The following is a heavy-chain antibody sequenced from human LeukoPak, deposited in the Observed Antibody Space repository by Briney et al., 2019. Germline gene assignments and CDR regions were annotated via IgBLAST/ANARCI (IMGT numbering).Heavy chain of an antibody. CDR3: ARFRGCSSTSCYYYYYYMDV. Sequence: GGSLRLSCAASGFTFSSYWMSWVRQAPGKGLEWVANIKQDGSEKYYVDSVKGRFTISRDNAKNSLYLQMNSLRAEDTAVYYCARFRGCSSTSCYYYYYYMDVWGKGTTVTVSS. CDR2: IKQDGSEK. CDR1: GFTFSSYW. D-gene: IGHD2-2*01. J-gene: IGHJ6*03. V-gene: IGHV3-7*01.